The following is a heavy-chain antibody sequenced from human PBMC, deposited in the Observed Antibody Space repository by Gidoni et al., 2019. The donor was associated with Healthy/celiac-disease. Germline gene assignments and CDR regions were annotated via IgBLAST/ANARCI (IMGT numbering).Heavy chain of an antibody. V-gene: IGHV4-34*01. Sequence: QVQLQQWGAGLLKPSATLSLTCPVHGGSFSGYYWSWIRQPPGKGLDWMGEINHSGSTNYNPSLKSRVTISVDTSKNQFSLKLNSVTAADTAVYLCARAGGGALQHWGQGTLVTVSS. CDR2: INHSGST. D-gene: IGHD2-21*01. CDR3: ARAGGGALQH. CDR1: GGSFSGYY. J-gene: IGHJ1*01.